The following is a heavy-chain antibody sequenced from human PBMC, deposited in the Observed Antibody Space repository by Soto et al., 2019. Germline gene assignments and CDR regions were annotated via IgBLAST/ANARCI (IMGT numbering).Heavy chain of an antibody. Sequence: SETLSLTCAVYGGSFNGYYWSWIRQPPGKGLEWIGEINHSGSTNYNPSLKSRVTISVDTSKNQFSLKLSSVTAADTAVYYCARNYYYDRTHNWFDPWGQGTLVTVSS. CDR2: INHSGST. CDR3: ARNYYYDRTHNWFDP. V-gene: IGHV4-34*01. J-gene: IGHJ5*02. D-gene: IGHD3-22*01. CDR1: GGSFNGYY.